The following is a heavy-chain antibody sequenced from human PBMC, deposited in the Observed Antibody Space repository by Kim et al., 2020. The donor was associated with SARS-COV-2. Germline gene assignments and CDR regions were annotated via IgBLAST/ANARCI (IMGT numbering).Heavy chain of an antibody. CDR2: IYHSGST. J-gene: IGHJ4*02. D-gene: IGHD3-10*01. CDR3: ARDGSEITMVRGVNPYFDY. Sequence: SETLSLTCAVSGGSISSSNWWSWVRQPPGKGLEWIGEIYHSGSTNYNPSLKSRVTISVDKSKNQFSLKLSSVTAADTAVYYCARDGSEITMVRGVNPYFDYWGQGTLVTVSS. V-gene: IGHV4-4*02. CDR1: GGSISSSNW.